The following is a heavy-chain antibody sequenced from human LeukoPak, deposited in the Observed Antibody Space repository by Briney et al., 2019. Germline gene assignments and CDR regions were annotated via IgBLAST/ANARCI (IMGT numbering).Heavy chain of an antibody. V-gene: IGHV1-8*01. J-gene: IGHJ4*02. Sequence: ASVKVSCKASGYTFTSYDINWVRQATGQGLEWMGWMNPSSGNTGYAQKFQGRVTMTRDTSISTAYMELSSLTSEDTAVYYCARNVPSTGDFVYWGQGTLVTVSS. CDR1: GYTFTSYD. CDR3: ARNVPSTGDFVY. CDR2: MNPSSGNT. D-gene: IGHD3-10*01.